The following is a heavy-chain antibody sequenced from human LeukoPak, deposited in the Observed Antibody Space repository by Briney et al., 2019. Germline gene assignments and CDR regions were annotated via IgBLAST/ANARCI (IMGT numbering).Heavy chain of an antibody. CDR1: GFTFNSYS. CDR2: ISSSSSYI. D-gene: IGHD3-22*01. V-gene: IGHV3-21*01. Sequence: GGSLRLSCAASGFTFNSYSMNWVRQAPGKGLEWVSSISSSSSYIYYADSVKGRFTISRDNAKNSLYLQMNSLRAEDTAVYYCARDTYYYDSSGYYKYFQHWGQGTLVTVSS. CDR3: ARDTYYYDSSGYYKYFQH. J-gene: IGHJ1*01.